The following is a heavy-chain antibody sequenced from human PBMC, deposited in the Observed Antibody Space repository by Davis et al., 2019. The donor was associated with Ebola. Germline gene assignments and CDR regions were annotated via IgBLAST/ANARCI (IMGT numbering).Heavy chain of an antibody. CDR1: GFTFSSYA. CDR3: AKDLGIVVVVASSYGMDV. J-gene: IGHJ6*02. V-gene: IGHV3-30*04. Sequence: GESLKISCAASGFTFSSYAMHWVRQAPGKGLEWVAVISYDGSNKYYADSVKGRFTISRDNSKNTLYLQMNSLRAEDTAVYYCAKDLGIVVVVASSYGMDVWGQGTTVTVSS. D-gene: IGHD2-15*01. CDR2: ISYDGSNK.